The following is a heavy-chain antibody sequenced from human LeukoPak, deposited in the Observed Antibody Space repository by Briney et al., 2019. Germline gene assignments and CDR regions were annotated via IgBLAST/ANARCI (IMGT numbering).Heavy chain of an antibody. J-gene: IGHJ4*02. CDR1: GGSISSYY. V-gene: IGHV4-59*01. D-gene: IGHD2/OR15-2a*01. Sequence: PSETLSLTCTVSGGSISSYYWSWIRQPPGKGLEWIGYIYYSGSTNYNPSLKSRVTISVDTSKNQFSLKLSSVTAADTAVYYCARDSRGPYYFDYWGQGTLVTVSS. CDR2: IYYSGST. CDR3: ARDSRGPYYFDY.